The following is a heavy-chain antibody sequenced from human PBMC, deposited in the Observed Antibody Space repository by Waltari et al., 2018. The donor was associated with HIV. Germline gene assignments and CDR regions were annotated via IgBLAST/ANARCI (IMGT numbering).Heavy chain of an antibody. J-gene: IGHJ4*02. D-gene: IGHD3-22*01. CDR1: GYSMNRGYY. V-gene: IGHV4-38-2*01. CDR3: ARNTYYERSGYDY. CDR2: IHHSGSY. Sequence: QVQLQESGPGLVRPSETLSLTCAVSGYSMNRGYYWGCIRQPPGKGLEWIGTIHHSGSYYYNPSLQSRGTISVDTSNNRFSLKLSSVTAADTAVYYCARNTYYERSGYDYWGQGNLVTVSS.